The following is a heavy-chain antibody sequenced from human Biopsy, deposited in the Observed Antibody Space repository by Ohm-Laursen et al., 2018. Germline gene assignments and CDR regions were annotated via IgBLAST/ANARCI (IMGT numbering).Heavy chain of an antibody. V-gene: IGHV4-4*07. J-gene: IGHJ3*02. CDR1: GGSISNYY. CDR3: AGRPWPNAFDI. CDR2: IYSSGST. D-gene: IGHD5-12*01. Sequence: TLSLTCTVSGGSISNYYWSWIRQPAGKGLEWIGRIYSSGSTNYNPSLKSRVTISVDTSRNQFSLKLSSVTAADTAVYYCAGRPWPNAFDIWGQGTMVTVSS.